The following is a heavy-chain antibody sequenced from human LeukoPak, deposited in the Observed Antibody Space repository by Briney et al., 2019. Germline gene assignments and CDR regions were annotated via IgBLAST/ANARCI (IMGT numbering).Heavy chain of an antibody. CDR2: TRGSGSGM. D-gene: IGHD7-27*01. J-gene: IGHJ4*02. V-gene: IGHV3-21*05. CDR3: ARDDNWGFDY. Sequence: GGSLRLSCAASGFAFSDYSLNWVRQAPGKGLEWVANTRGSGSGMGSGNYYADSVKGRFTISRDNAKSSLYLQVNSLRAEDTAFYYCARDDNWGFDYWGQGALVTVSS. CDR1: GFAFSDYS.